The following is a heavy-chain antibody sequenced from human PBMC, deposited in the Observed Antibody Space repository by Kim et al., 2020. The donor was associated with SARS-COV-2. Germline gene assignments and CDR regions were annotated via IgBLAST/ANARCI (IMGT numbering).Heavy chain of an antibody. Sequence: NTNYAQKLQGRVTMTTDPTTSTAYMELRSLRSDDTAVYYCARGVRDWFDPWGQGTLVTVSS. J-gene: IGHJ5*02. V-gene: IGHV1-18*01. CDR2: NT. CDR3: ARGVRDWFDP.